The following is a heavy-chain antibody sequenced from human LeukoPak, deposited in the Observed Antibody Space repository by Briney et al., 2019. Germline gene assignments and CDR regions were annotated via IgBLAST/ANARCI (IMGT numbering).Heavy chain of an antibody. D-gene: IGHD2-21*01. J-gene: IGHJ4*02. V-gene: IGHV4-38-2*02. CDR2: IYHSGST. Sequence: SETLSLTCTVSGYSISSGYYWGWIRQPPGKGLEWIGSIYHSGSTYYNPSLKSRVTISVDTSKNQFSLKLSSVTAADTAVYYCARERHTGSDYWGQGTLVTVSS. CDR3: ARERHTGSDY. CDR1: GYSISSGYY.